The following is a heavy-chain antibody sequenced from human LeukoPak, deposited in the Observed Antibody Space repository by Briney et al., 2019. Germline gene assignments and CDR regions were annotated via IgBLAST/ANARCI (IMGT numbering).Heavy chain of an antibody. CDR3: TRDGLYFDY. Sequence: GGSLRLSCAASGFTFSNAWMSWVRQAPGKGLEWVSYITSGSSTIYYADSVKGRFTISRDNAKNSLYLQMNSLRADDTAVYYCTRDGLYFDYWGQGTLVTVSS. J-gene: IGHJ4*02. V-gene: IGHV3-48*01. CDR2: ITSGSSTI. CDR1: GFTFSNAW.